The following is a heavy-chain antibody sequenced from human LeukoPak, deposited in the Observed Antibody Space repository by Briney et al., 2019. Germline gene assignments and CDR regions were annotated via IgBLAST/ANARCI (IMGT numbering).Heavy chain of an antibody. J-gene: IGHJ6*02. V-gene: IGHV3-21*01. CDR2: ISSSSSYI. CDR1: GFTFSSYA. CDR3: ARDDSSGWLTPYYYYGMDV. D-gene: IGHD6-19*01. Sequence: GGSLRLSCAASGFTFSSYAMSWVRQAPGKGLEWVSSISSSSSYIYYADSVKGRFTISRDNAKNSLYLQMNSLRAEDTAVYYCARDDSSGWLTPYYYYGMDVWGQGTTVTVSS.